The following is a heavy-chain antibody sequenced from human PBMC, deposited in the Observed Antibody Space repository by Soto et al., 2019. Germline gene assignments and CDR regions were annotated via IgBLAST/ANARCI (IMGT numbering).Heavy chain of an antibody. CDR2: IYNSGST. Sequence: TLSLTCTVSGDSISRGAYYWTWIRQHPGKGLEWIGYIYNSGSTYYNPSLKSRVTISVDRSKNQFSLKLSSVTAADTAVYYCARVPDRWGQGTLVTVSS. CDR1: GDSISRGAYY. J-gene: IGHJ5*02. CDR3: ARVPDR. V-gene: IGHV4-30-2*01. D-gene: IGHD2-2*01.